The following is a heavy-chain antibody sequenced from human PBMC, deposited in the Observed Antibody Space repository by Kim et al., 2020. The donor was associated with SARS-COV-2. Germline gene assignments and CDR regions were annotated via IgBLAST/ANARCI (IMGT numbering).Heavy chain of an antibody. D-gene: IGHD4-17*01. CDR1: GFTVSSNY. CDR2: IYSGGST. J-gene: IGHJ3*02. CDR3: ARDRKNDYGDSDAFDI. Sequence: GGSLRLSCAASGFTVSSNYMSWVRQAPGKGLEWVSVIYSGGSTYYADSVKGRFTISRDNSKNTLYLQMNSLRAEDTAVYYCARDRKNDYGDSDAFDIWGQGTMVTVSS. V-gene: IGHV3-53*01.